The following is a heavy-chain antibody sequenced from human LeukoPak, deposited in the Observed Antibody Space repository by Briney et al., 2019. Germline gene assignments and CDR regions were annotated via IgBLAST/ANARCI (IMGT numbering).Heavy chain of an antibody. Sequence: GGSLRLSCAASGFTVSSNYMSWVRQAPGKGLEWVSVIYSGGSTYCADSVKGRFTISRDNSKNTLYLQMNSLRAEDTAVYYCARLAPPYSILEDYWGQGTLVTASS. D-gene: IGHD6-13*01. CDR2: IYSGGST. J-gene: IGHJ4*02. CDR1: GFTVSSNY. V-gene: IGHV3-66*04. CDR3: ARLAPPYSILEDY.